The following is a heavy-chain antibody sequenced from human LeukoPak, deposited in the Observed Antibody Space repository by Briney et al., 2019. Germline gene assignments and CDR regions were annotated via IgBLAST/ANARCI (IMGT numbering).Heavy chain of an antibody. CDR1: GYSFTTYW. CDR3: ARHPRNYYGSGSFFPDAYDI. J-gene: IGHJ3*02. Sequence: GESLQISCKGSGYSFTTYWIGWVRQVPEKGLEWMGTIYPGGSDITYSPSFQGQISISADTSITTAYLQWSNLKASDTAIYYCARHPRNYYGSGSFFPDAYDIWGQGTMVTVSS. CDR2: IYPGGSDI. V-gene: IGHV5-51*01. D-gene: IGHD3-10*01.